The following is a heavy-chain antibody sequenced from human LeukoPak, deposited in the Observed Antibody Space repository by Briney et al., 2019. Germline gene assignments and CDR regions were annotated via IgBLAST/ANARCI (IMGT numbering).Heavy chain of an antibody. Sequence: GASAKVSCKASGYTFTGYYMHWVRQAPGQGLEWMGWINPNSGGTNYAQKFQGRVTMTRDTSISTAYMELSRLRSDDTAVYYCARVLWDTAMVSDAFDIWGQGTMVTVSS. CDR1: GYTFTGYY. CDR2: INPNSGGT. D-gene: IGHD5-18*01. CDR3: ARVLWDTAMVSDAFDI. V-gene: IGHV1-2*02. J-gene: IGHJ3*02.